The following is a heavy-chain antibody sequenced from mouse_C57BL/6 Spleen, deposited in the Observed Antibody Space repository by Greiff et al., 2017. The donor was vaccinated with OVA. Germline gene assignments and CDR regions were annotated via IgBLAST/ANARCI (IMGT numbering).Heavy chain of an antibody. Sequence: EVKLVESGGGLVQPKGSLKLSCAASGFTFNTYAMHWVRQAPGQGLEWVARIRSKSSNSATYYADSVKDRFTISRDDSQSMLYLQMNNLKTEDTAMYYCVRDEVGWPSFADWGQGTLVTVSA. CDR2: IRSKSSNSAT. J-gene: IGHJ3*01. V-gene: IGHV10-3*01. CDR1: GFTFNTYA. CDR3: VRDEVGWPSFAD. D-gene: IGHD2-3*01.